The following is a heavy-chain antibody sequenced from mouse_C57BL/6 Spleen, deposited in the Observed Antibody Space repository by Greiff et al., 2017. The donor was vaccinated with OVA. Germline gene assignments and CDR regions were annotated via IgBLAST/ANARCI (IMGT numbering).Heavy chain of an antibody. J-gene: IGHJ2*01. Sequence: EVKLEESGGGLVQPGGSLSLSCAASGFTFTDYYMSWVRQPPGKALEWLGFIRNKANGYTTEYSASVKGRFTISRDNSQNILYLQMNALSAEDSATYYCARAFKLGYYCDYWGQGTTLTVSS. D-gene: IGHD4-1*01. V-gene: IGHV7-3*01. CDR3: ARAFKLGYYCDY. CDR2: IRNKANGYTT. CDR1: GFTFTDYY.